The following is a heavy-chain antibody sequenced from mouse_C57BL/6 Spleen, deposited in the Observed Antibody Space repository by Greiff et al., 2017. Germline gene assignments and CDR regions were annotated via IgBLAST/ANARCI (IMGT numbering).Heavy chain of an antibody. CDR3: SREGGYYSLYAMDY. J-gene: IGHJ4*01. CDR2: ISAGGSYT. V-gene: IGHV5-4*01. Sequence: EVKLMESGGGLVKPGGSLKLSCAASGFTFSSYAMSWVRQTPEKRLEWVATISAGGSYTYYPDNVKGRFTISRDNAKNNLYLQMSHLKSEDAAMYYCSREGGYYSLYAMDYWGQGTSVTVSS. D-gene: IGHD2-1*01. CDR1: GFTFSSYA.